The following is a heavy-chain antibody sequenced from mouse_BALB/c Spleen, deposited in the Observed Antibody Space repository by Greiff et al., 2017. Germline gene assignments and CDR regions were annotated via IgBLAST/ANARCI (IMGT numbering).Heavy chain of an antibody. J-gene: IGHJ4*01. CDR3: ARDTYYGNYGDAMDY. D-gene: IGHD2-10*01. CDR1: GFTFSDYY. V-gene: IGHV5-4*02. CDR2: ISDGGSYT. Sequence: EVQGVESGGGLVKPGGSLKLSCAASGFTFSDYYMYWVRQTPEKRLEWVATISDGGSYTYYPDSVKGRFTISRDNAKNNLYLQMSSLKSEDTAMYYCARDTYYGNYGDAMDYWGQGTSVTVSS.